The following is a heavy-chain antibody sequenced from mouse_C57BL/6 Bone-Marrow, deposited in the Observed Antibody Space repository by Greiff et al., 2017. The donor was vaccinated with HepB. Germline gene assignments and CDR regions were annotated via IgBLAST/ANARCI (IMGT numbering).Heavy chain of an antibody. CDR3: AGGVYDGYYDY. CDR2: IYPGDGDT. Sequence: VQLKQSGPELVKPGASVKISCKASGYAFSSSWMNWVKQRPGKGLEWIGRIYPGDGDTNYNGKFKGKATLTADKSSSTAYMQLSSLTSEDSAVYFCAGGVYDGYYDYWGQGTTLTVSS. D-gene: IGHD2-3*01. CDR1: GYAFSSSW. J-gene: IGHJ2*01. V-gene: IGHV1-82*01.